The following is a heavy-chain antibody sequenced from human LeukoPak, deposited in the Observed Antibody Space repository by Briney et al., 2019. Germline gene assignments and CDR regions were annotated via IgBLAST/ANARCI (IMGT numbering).Heavy chain of an antibody. CDR3: ATGGGLGTVRYFDY. V-gene: IGHV1-24*01. Sequence: ASVKVSCKVSGYTLTELSMHWVRQAPGKGREWMGGFDPEDGETIYAQKFQGRVTMTEDTSTDTAYMELSSLRSEDTAVYYCATGGGLGTVRYFDYWGQGTLVTVSS. CDR1: GYTLTELS. J-gene: IGHJ4*02. D-gene: IGHD4-17*01. CDR2: FDPEDGET.